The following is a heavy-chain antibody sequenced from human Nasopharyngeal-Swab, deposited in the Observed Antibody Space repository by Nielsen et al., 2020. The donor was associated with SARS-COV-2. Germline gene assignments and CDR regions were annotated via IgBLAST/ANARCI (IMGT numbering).Heavy chain of an antibody. Sequence: GESLKISCVASGFIFSSYSMNWVRQAPGKGLEWVSYISSAGTSIYYADSVKGRFTISRDNAKDSLHMQMNSLRAENTAVYYCAKGQRTSGTRAFDIWGQGTMVTVSS. CDR2: ISSAGTSI. CDR1: GFIFSSYS. V-gene: IGHV3-48*01. CDR3: AKGQRTSGTRAFDI. J-gene: IGHJ3*02. D-gene: IGHD1-1*01.